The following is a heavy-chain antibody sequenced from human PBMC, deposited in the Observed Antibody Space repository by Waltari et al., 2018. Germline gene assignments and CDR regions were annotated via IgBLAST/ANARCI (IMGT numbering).Heavy chain of an antibody. CDR3: ARAVRGDYVDY. J-gene: IGHJ4*02. V-gene: IGHV4-59*08. D-gene: IGHD4-17*01. CDR1: GGSISSYY. CDR2: IYYSGST. Sequence: QVQLQESGPGLVKPSETLSLPCTVPGGSISSYYWTWIRQPPGKGLEWIGYIYYSGSTNYNPSLKSRVTISVDTSKNQFSLKLSSVTAADTAVYYCARAVRGDYVDYWGQGTLVTVSS.